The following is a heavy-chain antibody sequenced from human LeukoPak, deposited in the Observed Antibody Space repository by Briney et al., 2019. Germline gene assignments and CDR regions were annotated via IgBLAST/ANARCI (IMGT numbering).Heavy chain of an antibody. D-gene: IGHD6-13*01. CDR1: GYTFTGYY. Sequence: ASVKVSCKASGYTFTGYYMHWVRQAPGQGLEWMGWINPNSGGTNYAQKFQGWVTMTRDTSISTAYMELSRLRSDDTAVYYCARDLCIAAAGIDYWGQGTLVTVSS. J-gene: IGHJ4*02. V-gene: IGHV1-2*04. CDR3: ARDLCIAAAGIDY. CDR2: INPNSGGT.